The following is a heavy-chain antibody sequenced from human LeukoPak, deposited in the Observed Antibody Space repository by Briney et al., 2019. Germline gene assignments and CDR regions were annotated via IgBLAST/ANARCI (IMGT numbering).Heavy chain of an antibody. V-gene: IGHV4-30-4*08. Sequence: SETLSLTCTVSGGSISSGDYYWSWIRQPPGKGLEWIGYIYYSGITYYNLSLRSRFTISVDTSKNQFSLKLSSVTAADTAVYYCACGIAAAGNRQGAFDIWGQGTMVTVSS. CDR2: IYYSGIT. J-gene: IGHJ3*02. D-gene: IGHD6-13*01. CDR1: GGSISSGDYY. CDR3: ACGIAAAGNRQGAFDI.